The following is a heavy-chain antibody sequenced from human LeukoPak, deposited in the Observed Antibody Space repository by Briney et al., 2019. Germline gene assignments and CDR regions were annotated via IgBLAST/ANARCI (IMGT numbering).Heavy chain of an antibody. D-gene: IGHD2-8*02. CDR3: ARDSRGTAHVLVYYGMDV. Sequence: PGGSLRLSCSASGFTFSSYSMNWVRQAPGKGLEWVSSISSSSSYIYYADSVKGRFTISRDNAKNSLYLQMNSLRAEDTAVYYCARDSRGTAHVLVYYGMDVWGQGTTVTVSS. J-gene: IGHJ6*02. CDR2: ISSSSSYI. CDR1: GFTFSSYS. V-gene: IGHV3-21*01.